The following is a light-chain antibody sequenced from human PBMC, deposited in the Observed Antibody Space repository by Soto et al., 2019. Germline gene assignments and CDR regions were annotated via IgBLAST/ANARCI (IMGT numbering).Light chain of an antibody. J-gene: IGKJ2*01. V-gene: IGKV1-12*02. CDR1: QGIDNW. CDR2: VAS. CDR3: QQAKSLPST. Sequence: DIQMSQSPSSVSASVGDRVTITCRASQGIDNWLAWYQQKPVKAPKLLIYVASNLQSGVPSRFSGSGSGTEFTLTISSMQPEDFANYYCQQAKSLPSTFGQGIKVDIK.